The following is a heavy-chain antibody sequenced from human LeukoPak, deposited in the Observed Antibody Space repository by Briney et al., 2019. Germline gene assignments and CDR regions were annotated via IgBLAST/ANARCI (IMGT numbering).Heavy chain of an antibody. CDR3: ARVSSGYLFYFDY. V-gene: IGHV3-7*01. D-gene: IGHD3-22*01. J-gene: IGHJ4*02. CDR2: IKQDGSEK. Sequence: GGSLRPSCTASGFTFGDYAMSWVRQAPGKGLEWVANIKQDGSEKYYVDSVKGRFTISRDNAKNSLYLQMNSLRAEDTAVYYCARVSSGYLFYFDYWGQGTLVTVSS. CDR1: GFTFGDYA.